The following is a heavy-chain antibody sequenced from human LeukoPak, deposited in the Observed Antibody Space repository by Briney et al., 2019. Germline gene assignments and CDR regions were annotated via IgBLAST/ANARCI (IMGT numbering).Heavy chain of an antibody. CDR3: ARDSQPF. Sequence: GGSLRLSCAASGFTFSSYATHWVRQAPGKGLEWVAVISYDGSNKYYADSVKGRFTISRDNSKNTLYLQMNSLRAEDTAVYYCARDSQPFWGQGTLVTVSS. J-gene: IGHJ4*02. CDR1: GFTFSSYA. V-gene: IGHV3-30*04. D-gene: IGHD2-2*01. CDR2: ISYDGSNK.